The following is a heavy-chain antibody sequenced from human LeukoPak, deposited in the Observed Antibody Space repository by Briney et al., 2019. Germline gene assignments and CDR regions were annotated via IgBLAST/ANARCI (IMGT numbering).Heavy chain of an antibody. V-gene: IGHV3-30*03. CDR1: GFTFSSYG. CDR3: ARAPLHLAMYHYFDY. J-gene: IGHJ4*02. D-gene: IGHD2-2*01. CDR2: ISYDGSNK. Sequence: GGSLRLSCAASGFTFSSYGMHWVRQAPGKGLEWVAVISYDGSNKYYADSVNGRFTISRDNAKKSLFLQMNSLRAEDTAVYYCARAPLHLAMYHYFDYWGQGTLVTVSS.